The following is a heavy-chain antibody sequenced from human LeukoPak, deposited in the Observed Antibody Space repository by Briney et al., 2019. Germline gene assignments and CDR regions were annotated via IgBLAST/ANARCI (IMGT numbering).Heavy chain of an antibody. V-gene: IGHV4-59*01. CDR1: GDPIDSFY. Sequence: SETLSLTCSLSGDPIDSFYWTWIRQPPGKGLEWIGYIYHSGITNYNPSLKSRVTISIDKSKSQFSLKLSSVTAADTAVYYCASAVAGIRDWGQGTLVTVSS. CDR2: IYHSGIT. J-gene: IGHJ4*02. CDR3: ASAVAGIRD. D-gene: IGHD6-19*01.